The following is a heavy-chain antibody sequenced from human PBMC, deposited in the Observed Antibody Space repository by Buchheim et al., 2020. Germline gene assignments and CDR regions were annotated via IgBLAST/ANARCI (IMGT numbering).Heavy chain of an antibody. CDR2: IGYSGDST. Sequence: EVQLLESGGGLVQPGGSLRLSCAASGFTFSNYAMNWVRQAPGKGLEWVSAIGYSGDSTYYADSVKGRFTISRDNSKNTLFLQMNRLRAEDTAVYYCAKGSGNNNWYVWFDPWGQGTL. CDR1: GFTFSNYA. CDR3: AKGSGNNNWYVWFDP. J-gene: IGHJ5*02. V-gene: IGHV3-23*01. D-gene: IGHD1-1*01.